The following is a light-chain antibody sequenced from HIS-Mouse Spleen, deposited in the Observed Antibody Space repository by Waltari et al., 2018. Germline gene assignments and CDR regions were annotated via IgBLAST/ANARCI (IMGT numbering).Light chain of an antibody. V-gene: IGLV2-23*03. Sequence: QSALTQPASVSGSPVQSISISCTATSSDVGRYNLVAWYQPHPGKAPKLILYEGSKRPSGVSNRFSGSKSGNTASLTISGLQAEDEADYYCCSYAGSSTFVVFGGGTKLTVL. CDR3: CSYAGSSTFVV. J-gene: IGLJ2*01. CDR2: EGS. CDR1: SSDVGRYNL.